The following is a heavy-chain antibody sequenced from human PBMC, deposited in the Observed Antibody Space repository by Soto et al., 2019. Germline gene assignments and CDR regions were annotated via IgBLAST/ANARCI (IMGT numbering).Heavy chain of an antibody. D-gene: IGHD3-16*02. CDR2: INPNSGTT. J-gene: IGHJ4*02. CDR3: ARARHDYVWGSDRLSLEY. V-gene: IGHV1-2*02. Sequence: QVQLVQSGAEVKKPGASVKVSCKASGYTFTAYYVHWVRQAPGQGLEWMGWINPNSGTTTYSQNFQGRVTMTRDTSISTVYMELSRLRFDDTAVYYCARARHDYVWGSDRLSLEYWGQGTLVTVSS. CDR1: GYTFTAYY.